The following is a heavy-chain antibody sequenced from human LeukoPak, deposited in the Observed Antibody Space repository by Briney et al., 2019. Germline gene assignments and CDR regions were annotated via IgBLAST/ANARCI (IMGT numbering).Heavy chain of an antibody. V-gene: IGHV1-18*01. J-gene: IGHJ4*02. D-gene: IGHD1-26*01. CDR3: ARDRLYSGSYKGSFDY. CDR1: GYTFTSYG. CDR2: ISAYNGNT. Sequence: ASVKVSCKASGYTFTSYGISWVRQAPGQGLEWMGWISAYNGNTNYAQKLQGRVTMTTDTSTSTAYMELRSLRSDDTAVYYCARDRLYSGSYKGSFDYWGQGTLVTVS.